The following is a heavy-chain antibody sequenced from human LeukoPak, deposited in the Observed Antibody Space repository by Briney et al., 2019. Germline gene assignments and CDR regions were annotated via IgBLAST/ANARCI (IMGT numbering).Heavy chain of an antibody. CDR1: GYIFIHHY. CDR3: ARTGDPAYDAFDI. J-gene: IGHJ3*02. Sequence: ASVKVSCKASGYIFIHHYMHWVRQAPGQGLEWMGWINPDSGATNYAQKFQGGVTMTRDTSISTAYMELSGLRSDDTAVYYCARTGDPAYDAFDIWGQGTLVTVSS. CDR2: INPDSGAT. D-gene: IGHD7-27*01. V-gene: IGHV1-2*02.